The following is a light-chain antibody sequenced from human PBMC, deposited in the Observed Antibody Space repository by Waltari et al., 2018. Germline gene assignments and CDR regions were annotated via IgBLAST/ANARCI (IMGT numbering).Light chain of an antibody. CDR2: DVS. CDR3: SSQSSNDVVL. V-gene: IGLV2-14*01. CDR1: SNDVGGYNS. J-gene: IGLJ2*01. Sequence: QSALTQPASVSGSPGQSVTIFCAGTSNDVGGYNSVSWYQEHPGHAPRVIIYDVSDRPSGVSDRFSASKSGNTASLTISGLQAEDEADYYCSSQSSNDVVLFGGGTKLTVL.